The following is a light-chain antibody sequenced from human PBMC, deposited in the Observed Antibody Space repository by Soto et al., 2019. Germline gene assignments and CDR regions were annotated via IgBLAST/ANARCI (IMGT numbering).Light chain of an antibody. Sequence: AVVTQEPSLTVSPGGTVTLTCGSSTGAVTSGHFPYWFQQKPGQAPRTLIYDTNNKYSWTPARFSGSLLGGKAALTLSGAQPEDEAEYYCLLSYSGARVFGGGTQLTVL. CDR2: DTN. J-gene: IGLJ3*02. V-gene: IGLV7-46*01. CDR1: TGAVTSGHF. CDR3: LLSYSGARV.